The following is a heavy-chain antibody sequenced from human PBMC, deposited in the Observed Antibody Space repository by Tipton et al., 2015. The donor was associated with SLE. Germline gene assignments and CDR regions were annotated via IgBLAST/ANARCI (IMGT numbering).Heavy chain of an antibody. CDR1: GASISSYY. J-gene: IGHJ4*02. CDR2: VYYTGNT. D-gene: IGHD6-13*01. Sequence: TLSLTCTVSGASISSYYWGWIRQPPGKGLEWVGTVYYTGNTFYNPSLKSRVTISVDTSKNQFSLKLSSVTAADTAVYYCARHPRWGAAVGSYHFDYWGQGTLVTVSS. CDR3: ARHPRWGAAVGSYHFDY. V-gene: IGHV4-39*07.